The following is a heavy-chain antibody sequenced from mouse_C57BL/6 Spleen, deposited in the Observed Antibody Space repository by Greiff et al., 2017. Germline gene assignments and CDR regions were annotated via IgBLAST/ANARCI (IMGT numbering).Heavy chain of an antibody. CDR3: ARDSYYGSSADWYFDV. D-gene: IGHD1-1*01. Sequence: EVKLLESGPGLVKPSQTVFLTCTVTGISITTGNYRWSWIRQFPGNKLEWIGYIYYSGTITYNPSLTSRTTITRDTPKNQFFLEMNSLTAEDTATYYCARDSYYGSSADWYFDVWGTGTTVTVSS. CDR2: IYYSGTI. V-gene: IGHV3-5*01. CDR1: GISITTGNYR. J-gene: IGHJ1*03.